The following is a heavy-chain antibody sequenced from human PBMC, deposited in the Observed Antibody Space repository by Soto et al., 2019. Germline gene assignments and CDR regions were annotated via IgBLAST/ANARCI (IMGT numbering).Heavy chain of an antibody. V-gene: IGHV1-18*01. CDR2: ISAYNGNT. CDR3: ARDSCSSTSCYRSPYYYYGMDV. J-gene: IGHJ6*02. Sequence: GASVQVSCKASGYTFTSSGISWVRQAPGQGLEWMGWISAYNGNTNYPQKLQGRVTMTTDTSANTAYMELRSLRSDDTAVYYCARDSCSSTSCYRSPYYYYGMDVWGQGTTVTVSS. D-gene: IGHD2-2*01. CDR1: GYTFTSSG.